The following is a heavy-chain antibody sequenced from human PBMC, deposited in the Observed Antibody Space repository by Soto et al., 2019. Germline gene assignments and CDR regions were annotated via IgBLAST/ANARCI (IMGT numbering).Heavy chain of an antibody. CDR2: IIPIFGTA. V-gene: IGHV1-69*12. D-gene: IGHD3-22*01. Sequence: QVQLVQSGAEVKKPGSSVKVSCKASGGTFSSYAISWVRQAPGQGLEWMGGIIPIFGTANYAQKFQGRVTITADESXDXAXXELSSLRSEDTAVYYCARPIQDYYDLSGQSAWFAPWGQGTLVTVSS. CDR3: ARPIQDYYDLSGQSAWFAP. J-gene: IGHJ5*02. CDR1: GGTFSSYA.